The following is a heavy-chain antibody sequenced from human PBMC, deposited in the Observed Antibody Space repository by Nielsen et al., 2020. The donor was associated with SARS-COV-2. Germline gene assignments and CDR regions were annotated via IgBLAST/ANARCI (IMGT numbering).Heavy chain of an antibody. V-gene: IGHV7-4-1*02. CDR1: GYTLTELS. CDR2: INTNTGNP. Sequence: ASVKVSCKVSGYTLTELSMHWVRQAPGQGLEWMGWINTNTGNPTYAQGFTGRFVFSLDTSVSTAYLQISSLKAEDTAVYYCARGYYSSSSNWFDPWGQGTLVTVSS. D-gene: IGHD6-6*01. J-gene: IGHJ5*02. CDR3: ARGYYSSSSNWFDP.